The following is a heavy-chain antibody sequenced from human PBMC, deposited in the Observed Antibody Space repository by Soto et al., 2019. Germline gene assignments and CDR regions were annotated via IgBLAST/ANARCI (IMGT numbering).Heavy chain of an antibody. J-gene: IGHJ2*01. CDR1: GFTFSRYA. Sequence: EVQLLESGGGLVQPGGSLRLSCAASGFTFSRYAMSWVHQAPGKGLEWVSVVSGSAGSTYYADSVKGRFTISRDNSKNTLYLQMNSLRAEDTAVYYCAKDASSGITSFDSWGRGTVVTVSS. V-gene: IGHV3-23*01. CDR2: VSGSAGST. CDR3: AKDASSGITSFDS. D-gene: IGHD3-3*01.